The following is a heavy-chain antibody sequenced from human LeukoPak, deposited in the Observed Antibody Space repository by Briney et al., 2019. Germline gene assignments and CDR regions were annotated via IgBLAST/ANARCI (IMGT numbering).Heavy chain of an antibody. D-gene: IGHD4-11*01. CDR1: GGSISSDY. Sequence: SETLSPTCTVSGGSISSDYWSWIRQPPGKGLEWVGYIYCSGRTFYNPSLKSRVTMSVDTSKNQFSLKLSSVTAADTAIYYCARGFYSPAYWGQGTLVTVSS. CDR3: ARGFYSPAY. V-gene: IGHV4-59*01. J-gene: IGHJ4*02. CDR2: IYCSGRT.